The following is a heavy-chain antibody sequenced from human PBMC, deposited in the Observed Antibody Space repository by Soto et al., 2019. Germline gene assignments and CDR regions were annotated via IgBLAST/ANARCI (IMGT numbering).Heavy chain of an antibody. V-gene: IGHV3-30*18. D-gene: IGHD1-26*01. CDR1: GFTFRSDG. CDR2: ISSDGSNK. CDR3: AKGGVGSTSNAFDI. J-gene: IGHJ3*02. Sequence: GWAPRPSCVDSGFTFRSDGMHWFREAPGKGLEWGAVISSDGSNKYYADSVKGRFTISRDNSKNTLYLQMNSLRAEDTAVYYCAKGGVGSTSNAFDIWGQGIIVT.